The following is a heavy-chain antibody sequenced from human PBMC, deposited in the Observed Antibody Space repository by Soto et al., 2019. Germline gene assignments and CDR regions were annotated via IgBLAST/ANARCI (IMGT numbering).Heavy chain of an antibody. CDR1: GFTFSSYS. V-gene: IGHV3-21*01. J-gene: IGHJ3*01. D-gene: IGHD1-26*01. Sequence: EVQLVESGGGLVKPGGSLRLSCAASGFTFSSYSMNWVRQAPGQGLEWVSSISSDGTHIYYADSVKGRFTMSRDNAKNLVYLEMNSLRAADTAVYYCVPWEHLDASDLFDLWGQGTMVSVSS. CDR3: VPWEHLDASDLFDL. CDR2: ISSDGTHI.